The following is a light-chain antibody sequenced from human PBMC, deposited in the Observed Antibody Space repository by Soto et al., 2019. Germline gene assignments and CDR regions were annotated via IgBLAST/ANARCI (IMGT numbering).Light chain of an antibody. CDR1: SSDVGGYNY. CDR3: SSYTSSSTPYV. Sequence: QSALAQPPSASGSPGQSVAISCTGTSSDVGGYNYVSWYQQHPGKAPKLMIYEVNKRPSGVPDRFSGSKSGNTASLTVSGLQAEDEADYYCSSYTSSSTPYVFGTGTKFTVL. J-gene: IGLJ1*01. CDR2: EVN. V-gene: IGLV2-8*01.